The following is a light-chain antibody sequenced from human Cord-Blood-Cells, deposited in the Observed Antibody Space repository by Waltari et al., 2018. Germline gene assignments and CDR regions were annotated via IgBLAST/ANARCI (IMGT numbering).Light chain of an antibody. CDR2: DAS. CDR1: QDISNY. V-gene: IGKV1-33*01. J-gene: IGKJ5*01. Sequence: DIQMTQSPSSLSASVGDRVTITCQASQDISNYLNWYQQKPGKAPKLLIYDASNLETGVPSMFSGSGSGTDFTFTISILQPEDIATYYCQQYDNLPITFGQGTRLEIK. CDR3: QQYDNLPIT.